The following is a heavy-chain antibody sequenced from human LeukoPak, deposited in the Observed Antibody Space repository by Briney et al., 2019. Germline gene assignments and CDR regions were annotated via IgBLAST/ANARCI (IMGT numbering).Heavy chain of an antibody. Sequence: ASVKVSCKVSGYTLTELSIHWVRQAPGKGLEWMGGFDPEDGETIYAQKFQGRVTMTEDTSTDTAYMELSSLISEDTAVYYCARDLGYCTNGVCHTRFDYGGQGTLVAVPS. V-gene: IGHV1-24*01. J-gene: IGHJ4*02. CDR1: GYTLTELS. D-gene: IGHD2-8*01. CDR2: FDPEDGET. CDR3: ARDLGYCTNGVCHTRFDY.